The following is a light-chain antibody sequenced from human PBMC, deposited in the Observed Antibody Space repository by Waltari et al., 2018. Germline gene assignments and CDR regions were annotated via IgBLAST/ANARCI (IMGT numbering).Light chain of an antibody. CDR3: QSYDNNLSAV. V-gene: IGLV1-40*01. Sequence: QSVLTQPPSVSGAPGQRVTIPCTGISSDIGAGSYVPWYQQLPGTAPKLLIYGNSNRPSGVPDRFSGSKSGTSASLAITGLQAEDEADYYCQSYDNNLSAVFGGGTKLTVL. CDR1: SSDIGAGSY. CDR2: GNS. J-gene: IGLJ2*01.